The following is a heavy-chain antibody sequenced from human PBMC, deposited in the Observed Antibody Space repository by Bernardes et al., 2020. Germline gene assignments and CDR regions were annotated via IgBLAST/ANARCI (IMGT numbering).Heavy chain of an antibody. CDR1: GGSFSGYY. J-gene: IGHJ4*02. D-gene: IGHD6-13*01. V-gene: IGHV4-34*01. CDR3: AGETIAAAGTSTFDS. Sequence: ETLSLTCAVYGGSFSGYYWSWIRQPPGKGLEWIGEINHSGSTNYNPSLKSRVTISVDTSKNQFSLKLSSVTAADTAVYYCAGETIAAAGTSTFDSWGQGTLVTVSS. CDR2: INHSGST.